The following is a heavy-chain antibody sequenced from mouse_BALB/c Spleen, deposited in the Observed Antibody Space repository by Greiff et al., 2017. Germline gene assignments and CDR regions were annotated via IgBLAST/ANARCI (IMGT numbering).Heavy chain of an antibody. V-gene: IGHV7-3*02. J-gene: IGHJ4*01. D-gene: IGHD1-1*01. CDR3: ARDYGRNYAMDY. Sequence: EVKLMESGGGLVQPGGSLRLSCATSGFTFTDYYMSWVRQPPGKALEWLGFIRNKANGYTTEYSASVKGRFTISRDNSQSILYLQMNTLRAEDSATYYCARDYGRNYAMDYWGQGTSVTVSS. CDR1: GFTFTDYY. CDR2: IRNKANGYTT.